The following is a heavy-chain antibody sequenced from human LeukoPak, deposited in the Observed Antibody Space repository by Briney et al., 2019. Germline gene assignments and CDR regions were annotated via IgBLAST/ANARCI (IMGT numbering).Heavy chain of an antibody. Sequence: GASVKVSCKASGYTFTSYGISWVRQAPGQGLEWMGWISAYNGNTSYAQKLQGRVTMTTDTSTSTAYMELRSLRSDGTAVYYCVVGVRTDAFDIWGQGTMVTVSS. D-gene: IGHD2-8*01. CDR2: ISAYNGNT. J-gene: IGHJ3*02. V-gene: IGHV1-18*01. CDR1: GYTFTSYG. CDR3: VVGVRTDAFDI.